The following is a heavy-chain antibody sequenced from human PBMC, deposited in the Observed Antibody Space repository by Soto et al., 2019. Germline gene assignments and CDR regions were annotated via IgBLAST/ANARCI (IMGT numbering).Heavy chain of an antibody. V-gene: IGHV4-39*01. CDR2: IYYSGST. D-gene: IGHD1-26*01. Sequence: QLHLRESGPGLVKPSETLSLTCTVSGGSITSSSCYWGWIRQPPGKGLEWIGSIYYSGSTYYNPSLKSRVTISVDTSKNQFSLKLSSVTAADTAVYYCATQDVGGSYVYTFDPWGQGTLVTVSS. CDR1: GGSITSSSCY. J-gene: IGHJ5*02. CDR3: ATQDVGGSYVYTFDP.